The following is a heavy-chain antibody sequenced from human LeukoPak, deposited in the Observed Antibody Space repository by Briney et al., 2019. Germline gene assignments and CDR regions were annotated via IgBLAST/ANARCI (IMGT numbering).Heavy chain of an antibody. J-gene: IGHJ6*03. CDR1: GGTFSSYA. V-gene: IGHV1-69*05. CDR3: ARSTGGYYDSSGYYYYYMDV. D-gene: IGHD3-22*01. Sequence: ASVKVSCKASGGTFSSYAISWVRQAPGQGLEWMGGIIPTFGTANYAQKIQGRVTITTDESTSTAYMELSSLRSEDTAVYYCARSTGGYYDSSGYYYYYMDVWGKGTAVTVSS. CDR2: IIPTFGTA.